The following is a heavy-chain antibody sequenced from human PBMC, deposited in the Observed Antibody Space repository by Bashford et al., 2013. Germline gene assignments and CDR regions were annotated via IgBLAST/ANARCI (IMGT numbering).Heavy chain of an antibody. CDR2: ISGNSRTI. J-gene: IGHJ4*02. CDR1: GLTFRSYA. V-gene: IGHV3-23*01. CDR3: ATLASGWREDY. D-gene: IGHD6-19*01. Sequence: SGGSLRLSCAVSGLTFRSYAMSWVRQAPERGLEWVADISGNSRTIHYSDSVKGRCTISRDNSNNTMYLHIQSLRGEDTAVYYCATLASGWREDYWGQGTLVTVSS.